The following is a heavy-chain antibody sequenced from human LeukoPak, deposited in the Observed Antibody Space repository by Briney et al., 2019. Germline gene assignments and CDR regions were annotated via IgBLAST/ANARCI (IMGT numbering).Heavy chain of an antibody. V-gene: IGHV4-34*01. J-gene: IGHJ4*02. Sequence: PSETLSLTCAVYGGSFSGYYWSWIRQPPGKGLEWIGKINHIGSTNYNPSLKSRVTISVDTSKNQFSLKLSSVTAADTAVYYCARGMGPIFGVVNIDYWGQGTLVTVSS. CDR1: GGSFSGYY. D-gene: IGHD3-3*01. CDR2: INHIGST. CDR3: ARGMGPIFGVVNIDY.